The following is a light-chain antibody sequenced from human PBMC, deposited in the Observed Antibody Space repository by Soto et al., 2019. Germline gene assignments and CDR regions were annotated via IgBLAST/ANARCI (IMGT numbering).Light chain of an antibody. CDR1: QSANRK. CDR2: GAS. J-gene: IGKJ5*01. V-gene: IGKV3-15*01. CDR3: QQYNNWHPIT. Sequence: EILMTQSPATLSVSAGERVSLSCRASQSANRKLAWYQQKPGQAPRLLIYGASTRATGIPARFSGSGSGTEFTLTISSLQYDDFAVHFCQQYNNWHPITFGQGTRLENK.